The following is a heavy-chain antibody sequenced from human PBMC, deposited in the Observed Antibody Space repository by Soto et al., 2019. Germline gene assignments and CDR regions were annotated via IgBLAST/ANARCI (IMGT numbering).Heavy chain of an antibody. Sequence: GGSLRLSCAASGFTFSTYWMSWVRQAPGKGLEWVANIKQDGSEKYYVDSVKGRFTISRDNAKKSLYLQMNSLRAEDTAVYYCARDDGIAVAGSYYYYGMDVWGNETTATVSS. J-gene: IGHJ6*04. CDR3: ARDDGIAVAGSYYYYGMDV. V-gene: IGHV3-7*04. CDR1: GFTFSTYW. D-gene: IGHD6-19*01. CDR2: IKQDGSEK.